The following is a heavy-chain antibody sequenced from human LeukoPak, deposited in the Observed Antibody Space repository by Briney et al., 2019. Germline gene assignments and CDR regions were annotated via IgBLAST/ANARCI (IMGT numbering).Heavy chain of an antibody. CDR1: GGTFSSYA. CDR3: VHYDSSGYHSWYFDY. CDR2: IIPILGIA. J-gene: IGHJ4*02. Sequence: GASVKVSCKASGGTFSSYAISWVRQAPGQGLEWMGRIIPILGIANYAQKFQGRVTITADKSTSTAYMELSSLRSEDTAVYYCVHYDSSGYHSWYFDYWGQGTLVTVSS. V-gene: IGHV1-69*04. D-gene: IGHD3-22*01.